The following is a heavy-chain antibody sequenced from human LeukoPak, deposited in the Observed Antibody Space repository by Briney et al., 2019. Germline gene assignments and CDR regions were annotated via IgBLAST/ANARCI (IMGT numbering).Heavy chain of an antibody. J-gene: IGHJ4*02. CDR2: ISSNGGST. CDR1: GFTFSSYA. V-gene: IGHV3-64*01. CDR3: ARALLNSYCSSTSCYTWGIDY. D-gene: IGHD2-2*02. Sequence: GGSLRLSCAASGFTFSSYAMHWVRQAPGKGLEYVSAISSNGGSTYYANSVKGRFTIPRDNSKNTLYLQMGSLRAEDMAVYYCARALLNSYCSSTSCYTWGIDYWGQGTLVTVSS.